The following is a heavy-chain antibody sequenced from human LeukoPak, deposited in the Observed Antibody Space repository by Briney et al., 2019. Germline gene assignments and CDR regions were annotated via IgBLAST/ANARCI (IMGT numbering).Heavy chain of an antibody. Sequence: GASVKVSCKASGYTFTSYDINWVRQATGQGLEWMGWTNPNSGNTGYAQKFQGRVTMTRNTSISTAYMELSSLRSEDTAVYYCARGLFSYDILTGYYYYYYMDVWGKGTTVTVSS. D-gene: IGHD3-9*01. CDR2: TNPNSGNT. J-gene: IGHJ6*03. CDR3: ARGLFSYDILTGYYYYYYMDV. V-gene: IGHV1-8*01. CDR1: GYTFTSYD.